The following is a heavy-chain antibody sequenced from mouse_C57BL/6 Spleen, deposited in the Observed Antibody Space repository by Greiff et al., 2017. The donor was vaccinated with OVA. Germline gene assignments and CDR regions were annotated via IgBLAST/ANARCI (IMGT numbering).Heavy chain of an antibody. CDR2: INPSNGGT. J-gene: IGHJ2*01. Sequence: VKLQQPGTELVKPGASVKLSCKASGYTFTSYWMHWVKQRPGQGLEWIGNINPSNGGTNYNEKFKSKATLTVDKASSTAYMQLSSLTSEDSAVYYCARSHYDYDYFDYWGQGTTLTVSS. CDR1: GYTFTSYW. CDR3: ARSHYDYDYFDY. D-gene: IGHD2-4*01. V-gene: IGHV1-53*01.